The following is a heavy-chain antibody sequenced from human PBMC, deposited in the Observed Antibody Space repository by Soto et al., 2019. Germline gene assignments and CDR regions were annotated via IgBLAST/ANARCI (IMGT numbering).Heavy chain of an antibody. Sequence: GGSLRLSCVASGITFSSYWMHWVRQAPGKGLVWVSRINRDGSSTNYADSVKGRFTISRDNAKNTLYLQMNSLRAEDTAVYYCAREAAVAGTVFDYWGQGILVTVSS. CDR3: AREAAVAGTVFDY. CDR1: GITFSSYW. D-gene: IGHD6-19*01. V-gene: IGHV3-74*01. J-gene: IGHJ4*02. CDR2: INRDGSST.